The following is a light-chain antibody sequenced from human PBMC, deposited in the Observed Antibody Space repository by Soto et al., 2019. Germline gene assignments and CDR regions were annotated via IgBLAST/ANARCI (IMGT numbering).Light chain of an antibody. J-gene: IGLJ7*01. CDR1: SSDVGSHNL. Sequence: QSALTQPASVSGSPGQSITISCTGTSSDVGSHNLVSWYQQHPGQAPNLMIYEVSKRPLGVSARFSASKSGNTASLTISGLQAEDEADYYCCSYGGSRAVFGGGTQLTV. V-gene: IGLV2-23*02. CDR3: CSYGGSRAV. CDR2: EVS.